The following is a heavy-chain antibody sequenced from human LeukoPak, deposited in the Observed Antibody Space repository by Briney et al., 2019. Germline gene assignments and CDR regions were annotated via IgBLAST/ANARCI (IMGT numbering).Heavy chain of an antibody. D-gene: IGHD2-15*01. CDR2: ISDSGGST. V-gene: IGHV3-23*01. CDR1: GFTFSTYA. Sequence: GGPLRLSCAASGFTFSTYAMSWVRRAPGKGLEWVSSISDSGGSTYYTDSVKGRFTISRDNSNNTLYLRMNSLRAEDTAVYYCAKSPYGAGDIFDFWGQGTLVTVSS. CDR3: AKSPYGAGDIFDF. J-gene: IGHJ4*02.